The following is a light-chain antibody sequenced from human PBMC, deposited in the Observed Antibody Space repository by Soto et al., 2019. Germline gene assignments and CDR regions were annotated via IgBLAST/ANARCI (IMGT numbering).Light chain of an antibody. CDR3: QQRSNWPLLIT. CDR1: QSVSSH. J-gene: IGKJ5*01. CDR2: DAS. Sequence: IVLTQSPATLSLSPGERATLSGRASQSVSSHLAWYQQKPGQAPRLLIYDASNRATGIPARFSGSGSGTDFTLTISSLEPEDFAVYYCQQRSNWPLLITFGQGTRLEIK. V-gene: IGKV3-11*01.